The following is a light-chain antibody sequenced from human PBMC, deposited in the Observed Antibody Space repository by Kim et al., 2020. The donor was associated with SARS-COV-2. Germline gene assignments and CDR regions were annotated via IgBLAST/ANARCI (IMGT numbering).Light chain of an antibody. Sequence: QSVLTQPPSASGTPGQRVTISCSGSSPNIGSNNVVWYQQLPGAAPNLLIYSNNQRPSGIPDRFSGSRSGTSASLAISGLQSGDEADYYCAVWDDSLKQGVFGGGTKVTVL. CDR1: SPNIGSNN. V-gene: IGLV1-44*01. J-gene: IGLJ3*02. CDR2: SNN. CDR3: AVWDDSLKQGV.